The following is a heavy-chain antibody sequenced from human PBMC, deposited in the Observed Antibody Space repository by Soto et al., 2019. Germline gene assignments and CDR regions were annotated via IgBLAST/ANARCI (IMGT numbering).Heavy chain of an antibody. J-gene: IGHJ4*02. CDR3: AKDVQKLLYYFDSSGYCNFDY. CDR2: ISHDGSEK. D-gene: IGHD3-22*01. CDR1: GFTFSTYG. Sequence: GGSLRLSCAASGFTFSTYGMHWVRQAPGKGLEWVAVISHDGSEKLYADSVKGRFTISRDTSQNTLYLQMNSLRAEDTAVYYFAKDVQKLLYYFDSSGYCNFDYWGQGTLVTVSS. V-gene: IGHV3-30*18.